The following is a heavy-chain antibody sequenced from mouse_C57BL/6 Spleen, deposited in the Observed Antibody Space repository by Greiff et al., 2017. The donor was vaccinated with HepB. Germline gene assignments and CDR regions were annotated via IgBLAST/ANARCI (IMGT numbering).Heavy chain of an antibody. CDR3: ARDRLVYGSTYWYFDV. Sequence: EVKLVESEGGLVQPGSSMKLSCTASGFTFSDYYMAWVRQVPEKGLEWVANINYDGSSTYYLDSLKSRFIISRDNAKNILYLQMSSLKSEDTATYYCARDRLVYGSTYWYFDVWGTGTTVTVSS. D-gene: IGHD1-1*01. CDR1: GFTFSDYY. CDR2: INYDGSST. J-gene: IGHJ1*03. V-gene: IGHV5-16*01.